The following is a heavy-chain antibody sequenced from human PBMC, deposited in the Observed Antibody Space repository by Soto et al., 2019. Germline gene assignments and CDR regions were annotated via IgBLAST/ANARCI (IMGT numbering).Heavy chain of an antibody. CDR2: NIPIFGTA. CDR3: ASSSGNNYGVGTNYYFDY. Sequence: QVQLVQSGAEVKKPGSSVKVSCKTSGGTFSTYSIVWVRQAPGEGLEWMGGNIPIFGTANYAQKFQDRVTITADKSTNTAFMELSSLTSEDTAMYYCASSSGNNYGVGTNYYFDYWGQGTLVTVSS. J-gene: IGHJ4*02. CDR1: GGTFSTYS. D-gene: IGHD1-26*01. V-gene: IGHV1-69*06.